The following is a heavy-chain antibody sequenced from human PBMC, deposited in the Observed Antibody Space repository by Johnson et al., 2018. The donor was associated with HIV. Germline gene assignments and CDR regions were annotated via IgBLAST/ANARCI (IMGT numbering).Heavy chain of an antibody. CDR2: ISYDGSNK. CDR1: EFSFSTYA. Sequence: QVQLVESGGGVVQPERSLRLSCAASEFSFSTYAMRWVRQAPGKGLEGVAVISYDGSNKYYADSVKGRFTISRDNSKNTLYLQMNSLRAEDTAVYYCAREGRRDAFDIWGQGTMVTVSS. V-gene: IGHV3-30-3*01. CDR3: AREGRRDAFDI. J-gene: IGHJ3*02.